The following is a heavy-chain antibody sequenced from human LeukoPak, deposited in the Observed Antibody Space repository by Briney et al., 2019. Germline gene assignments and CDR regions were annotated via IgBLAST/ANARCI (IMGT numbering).Heavy chain of an antibody. CDR2: ISSSSSYI. V-gene: IGHV3-21*01. D-gene: IGHD2-2*01. CDR3: ARVLYQPTYKDAFDI. Sequence: GGSLRLSCAASGFTFSSYSMNWVRQAPGKGLEWVSSISSSSSYIYYADSVKGRFTISRDNAKNPLYLQMNSLRAEDTAVYYCARVLYQPTYKDAFDIWGQGAMVTVSS. CDR1: GFTFSSYS. J-gene: IGHJ3*02.